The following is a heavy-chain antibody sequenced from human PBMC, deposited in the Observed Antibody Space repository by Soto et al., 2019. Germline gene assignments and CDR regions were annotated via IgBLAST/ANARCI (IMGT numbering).Heavy chain of an antibody. CDR2: IFYSGST. D-gene: IGHD7-27*01. CDR3: ARGPLTPYFDY. V-gene: IGHV4-31*03. J-gene: IGHJ4*02. CDR1: GGPISSGGYY. Sequence: PSETLSLTCTVSGGPISSGGYYWSWIRQRPGKGLEWIGYIFYSGSTYYNPSLKSRVSISVDTSKNQFSLKLSSVTAADTAVFYCARGPLTPYFDYWGQGALVTVSS.